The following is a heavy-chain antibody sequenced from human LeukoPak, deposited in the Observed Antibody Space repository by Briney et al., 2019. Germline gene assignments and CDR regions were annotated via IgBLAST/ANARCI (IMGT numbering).Heavy chain of an antibody. D-gene: IGHD3-10*01. CDR3: ARPFYGSGSYYIDY. CDR1: GGSISSGSYY. V-gene: IGHV4-61*02. Sequence: SETLSLTCTVSGGSISSGSYYWSWIRQPAGKGLEWIGRIYTSGSTNYNPSLKSRVTISVDTSKNQFSLKLSSVTAADTAVYYCARPFYGSGSYYIDYWGQGTLVTVSS. J-gene: IGHJ4*02. CDR2: IYTSGST.